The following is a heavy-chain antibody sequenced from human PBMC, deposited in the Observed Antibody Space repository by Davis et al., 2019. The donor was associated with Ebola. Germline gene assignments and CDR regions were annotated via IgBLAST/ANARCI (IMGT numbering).Heavy chain of an antibody. CDR3: ARGKVTMVRGVSETYYGMDV. D-gene: IGHD3-10*01. CDR2: IYSGGST. J-gene: IGHJ6*02. V-gene: IGHV3-53*01. CDR1: GFTVSSNY. Sequence: GESLKISCAASGFTVSSNYMSWVRQAPGKGLEWVSVIYSGGSTYYADSVKGRFTISRDNSKNTLYLQMNSLRAEDTAVYYCARGKVTMVRGVSETYYGMDVWGQGTTVTVSS.